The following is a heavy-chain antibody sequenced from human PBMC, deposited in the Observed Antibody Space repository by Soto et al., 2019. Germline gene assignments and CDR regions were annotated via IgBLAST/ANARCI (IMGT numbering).Heavy chain of an antibody. J-gene: IGHJ4*02. CDR2: IYHSGST. Sequence: QVQLQESGPGLVKPSETLSLSCTVSGGSISIYYWSWIRQPPGKGLEWIGYIYHSGSTNYNPSLKSRVIISVDTSKNQFSLKLSSVTAADTAVYYCARQVAYCISISCYYFDYWGQGTLVTVSS. CDR3: ARQVAYCISISCYYFDY. V-gene: IGHV4-59*08. CDR1: GGSISIYY. D-gene: IGHD2-2*01.